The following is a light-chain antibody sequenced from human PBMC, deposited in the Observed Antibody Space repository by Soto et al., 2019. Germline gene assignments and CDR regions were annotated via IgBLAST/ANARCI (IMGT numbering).Light chain of an antibody. Sequence: QSARTQPASVSGSPGQSITISCTGTSSDSGGYKYVYWYQKYPGKAPKLMIFEVTNRPSGVSYRFSGSKSGNTASLTISGLQPEDEADYYCSSYTTSGTWVFGGGTKVTVL. CDR1: SSDSGGYKY. V-gene: IGLV2-14*01. CDR3: SSYTTSGTWV. J-gene: IGLJ3*02. CDR2: EVT.